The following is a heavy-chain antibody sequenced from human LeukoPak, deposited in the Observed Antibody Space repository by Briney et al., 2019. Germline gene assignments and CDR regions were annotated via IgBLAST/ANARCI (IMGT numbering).Heavy chain of an antibody. J-gene: IGHJ1*01. CDR1: GGSFSGYY. Sequence: SETLSLTCAVYGGSFSGYYWSWIRQPPGKGLEGIGEINHSGSTNYNPSLQSRVTISVDTTKNQVFLKLSSVTAADTAVYYCARYSSSWSEYFQHWGQGTVVTVS. D-gene: IGHD6-13*01. CDR2: INHSGST. CDR3: ARYSSSWSEYFQH. V-gene: IGHV4-34*01.